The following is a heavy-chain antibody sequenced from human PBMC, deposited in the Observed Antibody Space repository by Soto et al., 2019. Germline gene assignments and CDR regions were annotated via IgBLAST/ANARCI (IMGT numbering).Heavy chain of an antibody. V-gene: IGHV3-23*01. Sequence: GSLRLSCTASRFTFSSYSMNWVRQAPGKGLEWVSAITDTGGTTYYADSVKGRFTISRDNSKNTLVLQMNSLRAEDTAVYYCAKDRGGGFDYLGQGALVTVSS. D-gene: IGHD3-16*01. J-gene: IGHJ4*02. CDR1: RFTFSSYS. CDR2: ITDTGGTT. CDR3: AKDRGGGFDY.